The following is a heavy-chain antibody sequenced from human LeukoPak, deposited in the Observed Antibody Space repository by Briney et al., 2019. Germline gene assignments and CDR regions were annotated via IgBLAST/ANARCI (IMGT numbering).Heavy chain of an antibody. D-gene: IGHD5-18*01. CDR2: IYYSGST. CDR1: GGSISSYY. V-gene: IGHV4-59*01. Sequence: SETLSLTCTVSGGSISSYYWSWIRQPPGEGLEWIGYIYYSGSTNYNPSLKSRVTISVDTSKNQFSLKLSSVTAADTAVYYCAREGGSYGFDYWGQGTLVTVSS. J-gene: IGHJ4*02. CDR3: AREGGSYGFDY.